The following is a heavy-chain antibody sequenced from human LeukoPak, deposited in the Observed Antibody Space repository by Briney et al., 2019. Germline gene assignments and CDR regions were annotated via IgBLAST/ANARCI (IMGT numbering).Heavy chain of an antibody. CDR3: AGGNDYFDTSGYYFERLQH. V-gene: IGHV3-23*01. Sequence: GGSLRLSCAASEFTFGSYAMSWVRQAPGKGLELVSSISGDADTAYYAESVKGRFTISRDNSKKTVFLQIAGLRAEDTALYYCAGGNDYFDTSGYYFERLQHWGQGTLVTVFS. CDR2: ISGDADTA. D-gene: IGHD3-22*01. CDR1: EFTFGSYA. J-gene: IGHJ1*01.